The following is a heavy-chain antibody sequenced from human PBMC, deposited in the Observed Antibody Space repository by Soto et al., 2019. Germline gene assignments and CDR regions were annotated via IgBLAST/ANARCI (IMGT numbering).Heavy chain of an antibody. CDR1: GGTFSSYA. J-gene: IGHJ3*02. D-gene: IGHD2-15*01. CDR2: IIPIFGTA. Sequence: GALVKVSCKASGGTFSSYAISWVRQAPGQGLEWMGGIIPIFGTANYAQKFQGRVTITADESTSTAYMELSSLRSEDTAVYYCARRAVVSINHDAFDIWGQGTMVTVSS. CDR3: ARRAVVSINHDAFDI. V-gene: IGHV1-69*13.